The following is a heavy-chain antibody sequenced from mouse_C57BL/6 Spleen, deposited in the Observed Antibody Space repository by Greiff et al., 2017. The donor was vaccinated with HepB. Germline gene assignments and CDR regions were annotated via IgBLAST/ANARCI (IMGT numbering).Heavy chain of an antibody. Sequence: VQLQQSGAELARPGASVKLSCKASGYTFTSYGISWVKQRTGQGLEWIGEIYPRSGNTYYNEKFKGKATLTADKSSSTAYMELRSLTSEDSAVYFCARETVVSRFAFWGQGTLVTVSA. D-gene: IGHD1-1*01. V-gene: IGHV1-81*01. CDR2: IYPRSGNT. J-gene: IGHJ3*01. CDR1: GYTFTSYG. CDR3: ARETVVSRFAF.